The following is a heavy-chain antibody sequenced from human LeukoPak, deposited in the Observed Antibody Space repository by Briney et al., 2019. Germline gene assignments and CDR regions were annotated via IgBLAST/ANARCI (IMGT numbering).Heavy chain of an antibody. CDR1: GGTFSSYA. J-gene: IGHJ4*02. V-gene: IGHV1-69*04. CDR3: ARDHWGYSSSWRNFDH. D-gene: IGHD6-13*01. CDR2: IIPILGIA. Sequence: ASVKVSCKASGGTFSSYAISWVRQAPGQGLEWMGRIIPILGIANYAQKFQGRVTITADKSTSTAYMELSSLRAEDTAVYYCARDHWGYSSSWRNFDHWGQGTLVTVSS.